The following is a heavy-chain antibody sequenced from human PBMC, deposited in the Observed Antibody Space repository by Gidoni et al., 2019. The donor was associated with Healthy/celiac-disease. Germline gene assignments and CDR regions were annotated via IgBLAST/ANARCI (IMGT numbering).Heavy chain of an antibody. V-gene: IGHV1-2*04. Sequence: QVQLVQSGAEVKKPGASVKVSCKASGYTFTGYYMHWVRQAPGQGLEWMGWINPNSGGTNYAQKFQGWVPMTRDTSISTAYMELSRLRSDDTAVYYCARAKTIVGATLDYWGQGTLVTVSS. CDR2: INPNSGGT. CDR1: GYTFTGYY. D-gene: IGHD1-26*01. J-gene: IGHJ4*02. CDR3: ARAKTIVGATLDY.